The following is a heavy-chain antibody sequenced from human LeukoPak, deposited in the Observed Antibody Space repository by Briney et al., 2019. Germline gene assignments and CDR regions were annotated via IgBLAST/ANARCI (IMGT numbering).Heavy chain of an antibody. CDR2: ISYDGSNK. D-gene: IGHD2-2*01. Sequence: GGSLRLFCAATGFTFSSYAMHWVRQAPGKGLEWGSVISYDGSNKSYADSVKGRFTSSRDNSKNTLYLQMNSLRAEDTAVYYGARGQRVVPAVPAPNDYWGQGTLVTVSS. CDR1: GFTFSSYA. J-gene: IGHJ4*02. V-gene: IGHV3-30*04. CDR3: ARGQRVVPAVPAPNDY.